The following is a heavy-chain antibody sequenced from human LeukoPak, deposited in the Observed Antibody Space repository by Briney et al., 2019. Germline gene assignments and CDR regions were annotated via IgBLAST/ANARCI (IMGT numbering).Heavy chain of an antibody. CDR3: ARGLEWLTRRHTWFDP. J-gene: IGHJ5*02. CDR1: GYTFTSYG. V-gene: IGHV1-18*01. Sequence: ASVKVSCKASGYTFTSYGIRWVRHTPGQGLEWMGWISAYNGNTNYAQKLQGRVTMTTDTSTRTAYMELRSLRSDDTAVYCCARGLEWLTRRHTWFDPWGQGTLVTVSS. D-gene: IGHD3-3*01. CDR2: ISAYNGNT.